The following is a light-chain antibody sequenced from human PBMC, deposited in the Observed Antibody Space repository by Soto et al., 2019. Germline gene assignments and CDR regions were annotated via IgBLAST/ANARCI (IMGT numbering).Light chain of an antibody. V-gene: IGKV1-5*01. Sequence: DIQMTQSPSSLSASVGDRVTISCRASQNINNNVNWYQQKPGTAPNLLIYGTSSLQTGVPSRFSGSGSGTEFTLTISSLQPDDFATYYCQQYNSYSITFGQGTRLEIK. J-gene: IGKJ5*01. CDR1: QNINNN. CDR3: QQYNSYSIT. CDR2: GTS.